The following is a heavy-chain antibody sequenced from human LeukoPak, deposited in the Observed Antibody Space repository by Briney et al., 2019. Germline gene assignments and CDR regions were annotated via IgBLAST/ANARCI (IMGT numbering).Heavy chain of an antibody. Sequence: KPSETLSLTCTVSGGSISSYYWSWIRQPPGKGLEWIGYRDDSGSTNYNPSLTSRVTISEDTSKNQLSLKLGSVTAADTAVYYCARHSSGSGGAFQYWGQGTPVTVSS. V-gene: IGHV4-59*08. CDR3: ARHSSGSGGAFQY. J-gene: IGHJ4*02. CDR2: RDDSGST. CDR1: GGSISSYY. D-gene: IGHD6-19*01.